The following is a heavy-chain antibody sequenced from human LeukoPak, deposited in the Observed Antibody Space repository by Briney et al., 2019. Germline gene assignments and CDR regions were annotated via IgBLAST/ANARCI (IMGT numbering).Heavy chain of an antibody. Sequence: GGSLRLSCTASGFTFSTSAMSWGRQAPGKGLEWVSAISPGGDSTDYADSVKGRFTISRDNSKNTLSLQMNSLRAEDTSVYFCAKHTSGGAFDIWGQGTMVTVSS. CDR1: GFTFSTSA. CDR2: ISPGGDST. CDR3: AKHTSGGAFDI. D-gene: IGHD6-19*01. V-gene: IGHV3-23*01. J-gene: IGHJ3*02.